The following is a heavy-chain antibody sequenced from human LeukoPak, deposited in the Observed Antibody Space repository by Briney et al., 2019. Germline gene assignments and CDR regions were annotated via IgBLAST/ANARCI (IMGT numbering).Heavy chain of an antibody. V-gene: IGHV3-30*02. CDR1: GFALSSYG. Sequence: AGGSLRLSCAASGFALSSYGMHWVRQAPGKGLEWVAFIRYDGSNKYYADSVKGRFTISRDNSKNTLYLQMNSLRAEDTAVYYCAKAQPGSIAVAGTSDYWGQGTLVTVSS. CDR2: IRYDGSNK. D-gene: IGHD6-19*01. CDR3: AKAQPGSIAVAGTSDY. J-gene: IGHJ4*02.